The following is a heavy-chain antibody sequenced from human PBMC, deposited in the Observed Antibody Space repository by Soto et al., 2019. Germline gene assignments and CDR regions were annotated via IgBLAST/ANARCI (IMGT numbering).Heavy chain of an antibody. V-gene: IGHV3-11*01. D-gene: IGHD2-15*01. J-gene: IGHJ4*02. Sequence: GSLRLSCAASGFTFIDYYMIWIRQAPGKGLEWVSYISSSGSTIYYADSVKGRFTISRDNAKNSLYLQMNSLRAEDTAVYYCARDCSGGSCYSGLFDYWGQGTLVTVSS. CDR3: ARDCSGGSCYSGLFDY. CDR2: ISSSGSTI. CDR1: GFTFIDYY.